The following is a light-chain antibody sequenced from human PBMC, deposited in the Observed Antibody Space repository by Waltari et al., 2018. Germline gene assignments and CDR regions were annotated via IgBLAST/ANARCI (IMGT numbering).Light chain of an antibody. CDR1: QNINTY. V-gene: IGKV1-39*01. CDR2: ATS. J-gene: IGKJ2*01. Sequence: DIQMTQSPSSLSASVGDRVTITCRASQNINTYLNWYQQKVVRAPKLLIYATSSLQSGVPSRFSGSGSGTHFTLTINSLQPEDFATYSCQQSYTTPRTFGQGTNLEIK. CDR3: QQSYTTPRT.